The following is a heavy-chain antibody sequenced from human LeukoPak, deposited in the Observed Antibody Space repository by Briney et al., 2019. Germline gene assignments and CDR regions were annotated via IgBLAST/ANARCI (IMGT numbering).Heavy chain of an antibody. V-gene: IGHV4-59*12. CDR3: ARGFGPIVVVPAAYDY. D-gene: IGHD2-2*01. Sequence: PSETLSLTCTVSGGSLSSYYWSWIRQPPGKGLEWIGYIYYSGSTNYNPSLKSRVTISVDTSKNQFSLKLSSVTAADTAVYYCARGFGPIVVVPAAYDYWGQGTLVTVSS. CDR1: GGSLSSYY. J-gene: IGHJ4*02. CDR2: IYYSGST.